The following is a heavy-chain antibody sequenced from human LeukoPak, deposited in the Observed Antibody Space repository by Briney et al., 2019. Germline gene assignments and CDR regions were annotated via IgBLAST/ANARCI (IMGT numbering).Heavy chain of an antibody. V-gene: IGHV1-69*13. Sequence: ASVKVSCKASGYTFTGYYMHWVRQAPGQGLEWMGGIIPIFGTANYAQKFQGRVTITADESTSTTYMELSSLRSEDAAVYYCARPSRPYYYDSSGYYYYYMDVWGKGTTVTISS. CDR1: GYTFTGYY. CDR3: ARPSRPYYYDSSGYYYYYMDV. CDR2: IIPIFGTA. J-gene: IGHJ6*03. D-gene: IGHD3-22*01.